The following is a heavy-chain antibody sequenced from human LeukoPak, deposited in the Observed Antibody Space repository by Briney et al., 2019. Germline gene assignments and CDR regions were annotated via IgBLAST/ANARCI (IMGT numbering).Heavy chain of an antibody. Sequence: ASVKVSCTASGGTFSSYAISWVRQAPGQGLEWMGGIIPIFGTANYAQKFQGRVTITADESTSTAYMELSSLRSEDTAVYYCARGHSSSSGYYYYGMDVWGQGTTVTVSS. CDR3: ARGHSSSSGYYYYGMDV. CDR2: IIPIFGTA. V-gene: IGHV1-69*13. CDR1: GGTFSSYA. D-gene: IGHD6-6*01. J-gene: IGHJ6*02.